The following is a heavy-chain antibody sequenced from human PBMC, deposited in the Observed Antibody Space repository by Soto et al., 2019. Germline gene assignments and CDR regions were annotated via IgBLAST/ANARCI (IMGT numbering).Heavy chain of an antibody. V-gene: IGHV4-59*01. CDR2: IYYSGST. CDR3: AREGNNWFDP. Sequence: SETLSLTCTVSGGSISSYYWSWIRQPPGKGLEWIGYIYYSGSTNYNPSLKSRVTISVDTSKNQFSLKLSSVTAVDTAVYYCAREGNNWFDPWGQGTLVTVSS. CDR1: GGSISSYY. J-gene: IGHJ5*02.